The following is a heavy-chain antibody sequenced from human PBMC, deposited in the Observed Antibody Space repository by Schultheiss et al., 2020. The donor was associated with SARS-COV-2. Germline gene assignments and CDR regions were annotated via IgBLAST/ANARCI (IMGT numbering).Heavy chain of an antibody. V-gene: IGHV3-7*03. CDR3: APEYFHDISDYEGDWIDP. J-gene: IGHJ5*02. CDR1: GFTFTRYW. CDR2: IKQDGGEK. D-gene: IGHD3-22*01. Sequence: GGSLRLSCAASGFTFTRYWMSWVRQAPGKGLEWVAHIKQDGGEKYYLDSVKGRFTISRDNAKNSLYLQMNSLRVEDTAVYFCAPEYFHDISDYEGDWIDPWGQGTLVTVAS.